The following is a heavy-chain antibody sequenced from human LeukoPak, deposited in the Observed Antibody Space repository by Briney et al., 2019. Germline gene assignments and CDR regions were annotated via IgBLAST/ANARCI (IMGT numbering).Heavy chain of an antibody. J-gene: IGHJ4*02. Sequence: ASVKVSCKASGYTFTSYYMHWVRQATGQGLEWMGWMNPNSGNTGYAQKFQGRVTMTRNTSISTAYMELSSLRSEDTAVYYCARVGYDSSGYPVDYWGQGTLVTVSS. CDR2: MNPNSGNT. CDR1: GYTFTSYY. CDR3: ARVGYDSSGYPVDY. V-gene: IGHV1-8*02. D-gene: IGHD3-22*01.